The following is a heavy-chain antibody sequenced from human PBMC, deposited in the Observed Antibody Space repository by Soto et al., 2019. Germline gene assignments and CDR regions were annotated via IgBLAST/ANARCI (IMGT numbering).Heavy chain of an antibody. J-gene: IGHJ4*02. CDR2: IYPGDSDT. V-gene: IGHV5-51*01. CDR3: ARQTNDSSGYYYYFDY. D-gene: IGHD3-22*01. Sequence: GESLKISCKGSGYSFTSYWIGWVRQMPGKGLEWMGIIYPGDSDTRYSPSFQGQVTISADKSIRTAYLQWSSLKASDTAMYYCARQTNDSSGYYYYFDYCGQGPMVTVSS. CDR1: GYSFTSYW.